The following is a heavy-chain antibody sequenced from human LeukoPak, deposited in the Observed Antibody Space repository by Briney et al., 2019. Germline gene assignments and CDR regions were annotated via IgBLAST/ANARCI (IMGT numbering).Heavy chain of an antibody. D-gene: IGHD3-16*01. CDR1: GGSFSGYY. CDR3: ARDSAVLGGTFFDV. CDR2: ISQSGST. V-gene: IGHV4-34*01. J-gene: IGHJ4*02. Sequence: SETLSLTCALSGGSFSGYYWSWIRHFPGKGLEWIGEISQSGSTMYTASLKNRVTISFDTSKNQFSLNLRSVTAADTAVYYCARDSAVLGGTFFDVWGQGTLVTVSS.